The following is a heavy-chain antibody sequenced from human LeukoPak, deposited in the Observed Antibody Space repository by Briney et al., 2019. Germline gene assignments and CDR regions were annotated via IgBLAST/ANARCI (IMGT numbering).Heavy chain of an antibody. CDR1: GFTFSSYG. Sequence: GRSLRLSCAASGFTFSSYGMHWVRQAPGKGLEWVVVIWYDGSNKYYADSVKGRFTISRDNSKNTLYLQMNSLRAEDTAVYYCARDIGVLDTAMVDYWGQGTLVTVSS. CDR3: ARDIGVLDTAMVDY. D-gene: IGHD5-18*01. V-gene: IGHV3-33*01. CDR2: IWYDGSNK. J-gene: IGHJ4*02.